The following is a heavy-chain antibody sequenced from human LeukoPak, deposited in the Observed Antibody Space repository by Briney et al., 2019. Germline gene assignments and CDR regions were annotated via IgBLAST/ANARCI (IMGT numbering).Heavy chain of an antibody. CDR3: ARDPAIYYESDYYFDN. CDR1: GYTFTSYH. J-gene: IGHJ4*02. Sequence: ASVKVSCKASGYTFTSYHMHWVRQAPGQGLQWMGWINPNGGDTNYAQKFQGRVTMTRDTSISTAYMELSRLRSDDTAVYYCARDPAIYYESDYYFDNWGQGTLVTVSS. D-gene: IGHD3-22*01. V-gene: IGHV1-2*02. CDR2: INPNGGDT.